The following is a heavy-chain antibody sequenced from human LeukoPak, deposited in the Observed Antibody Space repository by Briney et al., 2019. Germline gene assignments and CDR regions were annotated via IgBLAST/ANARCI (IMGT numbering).Heavy chain of an antibody. V-gene: IGHV3-23*01. CDR1: GFTFSDYA. Sequence: PGGSLRLSCAVSGFTFSDYAMTWVRQAPGKGLEWVAGISRNGGTTHYADSVKGRFTISRDNSKNTLYMQMDTLRVEDTAVYYCARDHKMATVTDYWGQGSLVTVSS. CDR3: ARDHKMATVTDY. CDR2: ISRNGGTT. D-gene: IGHD5-24*01. J-gene: IGHJ4*02.